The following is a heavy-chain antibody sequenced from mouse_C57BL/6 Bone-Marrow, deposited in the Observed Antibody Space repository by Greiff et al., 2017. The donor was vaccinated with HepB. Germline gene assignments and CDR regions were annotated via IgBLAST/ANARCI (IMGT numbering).Heavy chain of an antibody. Sequence: VHLVESGPGLVQPSQSLSITCTVSGFSLTSYGVHWVRQSPGKGLEWLGVIWRGGSTDYNAAFMSRLSITKDNSKSQVFFKMNSLQADDTAIYYCDKRITTVVATDYYAMDYWGQGTSVTVSS. CDR1: GFSLTSYG. J-gene: IGHJ4*01. CDR3: DKRITTVVATDYYAMDY. CDR2: IWRGGST. V-gene: IGHV2-5*01. D-gene: IGHD1-1*01.